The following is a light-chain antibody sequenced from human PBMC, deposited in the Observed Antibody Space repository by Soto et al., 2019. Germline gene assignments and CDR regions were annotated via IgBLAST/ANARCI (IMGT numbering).Light chain of an antibody. CDR2: KVS. Sequence: DVVMTQSPLSLPVTLGQPASISCRSSQGLVHSDGNTYLNWYQQRPGQSPRRLLYKVSNRDSGVPDRFSGSGSGTDFTLTISRVEADDVAVYYCMQATHRPFTSGPGTKVDIK. V-gene: IGKV2-30*02. CDR3: MQATHRPFT. CDR1: QGLVHSDGNTY. J-gene: IGKJ3*01.